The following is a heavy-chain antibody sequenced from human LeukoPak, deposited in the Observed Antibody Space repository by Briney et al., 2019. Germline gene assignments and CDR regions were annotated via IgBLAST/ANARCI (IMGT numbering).Heavy chain of an antibody. J-gene: IGHJ5*02. CDR3: PRGKERNYLLWGNWLDP. D-gene: IGHD1-7*01. CDR1: GGSISSSSYY. Sequence: SETLSLTCTVSGGSISSSSYYWGWIRQPPGKGLEWIGSIYYSGSTYYNPSLKSRVTISVATSKNQFSLKLSSVTAADTAVYYWPRGKERNYLLWGNWLDPWGQGTLVAVSS. CDR2: IYYSGST. V-gene: IGHV4-39*07.